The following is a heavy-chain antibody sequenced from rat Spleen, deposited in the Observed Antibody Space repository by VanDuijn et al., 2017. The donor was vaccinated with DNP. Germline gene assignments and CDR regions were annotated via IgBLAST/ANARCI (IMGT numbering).Heavy chain of an antibody. D-gene: IGHD1-2*01. CDR3: ASGPNGYNYFDY. J-gene: IGHJ2*01. Sequence: VQLQESGPGLVESSQSLSLTCSVTGYSITRNFRWNWIRKFPGNKLEWMGYVNSADSTYYNPSLKRRISITRDTSKNQFFLQVNSVTTEDTATYYCASGPNGYNYFDYWGQGVMVTVSS. CDR2: VNSADST. V-gene: IGHV3-3*01. CDR1: GYSITRNFR.